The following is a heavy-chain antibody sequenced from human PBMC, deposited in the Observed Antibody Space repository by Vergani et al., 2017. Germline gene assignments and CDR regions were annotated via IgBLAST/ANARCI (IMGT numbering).Heavy chain of an antibody. CDR3: ARDLVGAFDI. CDR1: GGSISSGGYY. CDR2: IYYSGST. V-gene: IGHV4-31*03. J-gene: IGHJ3*02. D-gene: IGHD2-2*01. Sequence: QVQLQESGPGLVKPSQTLSLTCTVSGGSISSGGYYWSWIRQHPGKGLEWIGYIYYSGSTYYNPSLERRLTISVNTSKNQFSLKLSSVTAADTAVYYCARDLVGAFDIWGQGTMVTVSS.